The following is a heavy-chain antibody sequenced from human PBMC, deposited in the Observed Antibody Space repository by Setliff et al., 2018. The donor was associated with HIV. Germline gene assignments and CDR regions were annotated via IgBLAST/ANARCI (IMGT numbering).Heavy chain of an antibody. CDR2: FDPEDDET. CDR1: GYSLTELS. D-gene: IGHD3-10*01. CDR3: ARGRSLVRGSGSPEYYYMDV. Sequence: ASVKVSCKVSGYSLTELSIHWVRQAPGEGLEWMGGFDPEDDETVYAEKFQGRVTMTEDTSTDTAYMALSSLRSEDTAVYYCARGRSLVRGSGSPEYYYMDVWGEGTPVTVSS. V-gene: IGHV1-24*01. J-gene: IGHJ6*03.